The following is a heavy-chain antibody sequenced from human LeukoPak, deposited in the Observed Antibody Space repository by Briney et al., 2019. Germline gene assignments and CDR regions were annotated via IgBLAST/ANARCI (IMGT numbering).Heavy chain of an antibody. CDR1: GGSISSYY. CDR3: ARVHGSGFKV. V-gene: IGHV4-59*01. Sequence: SETPSLTCTVSGGSISSYYWSWIRQPPGKGLEWIGYIYYSGSTNYNPSLKSRVTISVDTSKNQFSLKLSSVTAADTAVYYCARVHGSGFKVWGQGTLVTVSS. J-gene: IGHJ4*02. CDR2: IYYSGST.